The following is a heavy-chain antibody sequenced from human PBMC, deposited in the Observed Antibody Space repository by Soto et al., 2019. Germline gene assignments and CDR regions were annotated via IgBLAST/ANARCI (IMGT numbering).Heavy chain of an antibody. J-gene: IGHJ4*02. CDR3: AGGLMVYTFDY. CDR2: INHSGST. CDR1: GGSFSGYY. D-gene: IGHD2-8*01. V-gene: IGHV4-34*01. Sequence: SETLSLTCAVYGGSFSGYYWSWIRQPPGKGLEWIGEINHSGSTNYNPSLKSRVTISVDTSKNQFSLKLTSVTAADTSVYYCAGGLMVYTFDYWGQGTLVTVSS.